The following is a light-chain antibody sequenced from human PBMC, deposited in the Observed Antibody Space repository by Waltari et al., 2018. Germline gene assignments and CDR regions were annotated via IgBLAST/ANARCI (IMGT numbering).Light chain of an antibody. Sequence: QLVVTQSPSASASLGASVKLTCTLSSGHSSNVIAWLQQRPEKGPRYLMKVNSDGSHTKGDEIPDRVSGSSSGAGRYLTISSLQSEDEGDYYCQSGGHGTWVFGGGTKLTVL. V-gene: IGLV4-69*01. CDR1: SGHSSNV. CDR3: QSGGHGTWV. J-gene: IGLJ3*02. CDR2: VNSDGSH.